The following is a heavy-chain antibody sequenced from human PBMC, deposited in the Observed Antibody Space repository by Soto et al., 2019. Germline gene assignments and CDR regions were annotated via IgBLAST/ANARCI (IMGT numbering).Heavy chain of an antibody. CDR1: GYTFTSYG. D-gene: IGHD1-26*01. CDR3: AREAVGATTVSGYYVDY. CDR2: ISAYNGNT. J-gene: IGHJ4*01. Sequence: GASVQVSCKASGYTFTSYGISWVRQAPGQGLEWMGWISAYNGNTNYAQKLQGRVTMTTDTSTSTAYMELRSLRSDDTAVYYCAREAVGATTVSGYYVDYWGQGTVVTCSS. V-gene: IGHV1-18*01.